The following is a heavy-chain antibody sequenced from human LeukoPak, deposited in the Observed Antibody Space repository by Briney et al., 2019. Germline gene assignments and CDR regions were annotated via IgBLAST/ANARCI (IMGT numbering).Heavy chain of an antibody. J-gene: IGHJ4*02. CDR3: AKDLSYSTIWPYFDF. CDR2: ISDSGSDT. CDR1: GFTFSNYA. V-gene: IGHV3-23*01. D-gene: IGHD6-13*01. Sequence: GGSLRLSCAASGFTFSNYAMSWVRQAPGEGLEWVSTISDSGSDTYYADSVKGRFTISRDNSKSTLYLQMNSLSSEDTAVFYCAKDLSYSTIWPYFDFWGQGTLVTVSS.